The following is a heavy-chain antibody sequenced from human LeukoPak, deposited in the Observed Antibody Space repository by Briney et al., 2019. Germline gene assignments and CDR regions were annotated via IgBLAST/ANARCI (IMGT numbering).Heavy chain of an antibody. CDR3: ARDLSADYYYYYYMDV. CDR1: GFTFSSYS. Sequence: EGSLRLSCAASGFTFSSYSMNWVRQAPGKGLEWVSSISGSSSYIYYADSVKGRFTISRDNAKNSLYLQMNSLRAEDTAVYYCARDLSADYYYYYYMDVWGKGTTVTVSS. J-gene: IGHJ6*03. CDR2: ISGSSSYI. D-gene: IGHD2-2*01. V-gene: IGHV3-21*01.